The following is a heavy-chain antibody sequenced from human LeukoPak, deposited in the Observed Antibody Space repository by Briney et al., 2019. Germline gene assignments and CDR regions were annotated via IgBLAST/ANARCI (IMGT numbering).Heavy chain of an antibody. V-gene: IGHV6-1*01. CDR2: TYYRSTWYN. CDR3: ARRLTQYDCFDP. CDR1: GDSFSSNSVT. Sequence: SQTLSLTCAISGDSFSSNSVTWNWIRQSPSRGLEWLGRTYYRSTWYNDYAVSVRGRITVNPDTSKNQFSLHLNSVTPEDTAVYYCARRLTQYDCFDPRGQGILVTVSS. D-gene: IGHD2-2*01. J-gene: IGHJ5*02.